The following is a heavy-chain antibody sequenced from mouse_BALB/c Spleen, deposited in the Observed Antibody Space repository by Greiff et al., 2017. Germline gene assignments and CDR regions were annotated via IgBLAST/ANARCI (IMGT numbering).Heavy chain of an antibody. V-gene: IGHV3-8*02. CDR3: ARKRGNYERYFDY. CDR2: ISYSGST. D-gene: IGHD2-1*01. Sequence: EVNLMESGPSLVKPSQTLSLTCSVTGDSITSGYWNWLRKFPGNKLEYMGYISYSGSTYYNPSLKSRISITLDTSKNQYYLQLNSVTTEDTATYYCARKRGNYERYFDYWGQGTTLTVSS. J-gene: IGHJ2*01. CDR1: GDSITSGY.